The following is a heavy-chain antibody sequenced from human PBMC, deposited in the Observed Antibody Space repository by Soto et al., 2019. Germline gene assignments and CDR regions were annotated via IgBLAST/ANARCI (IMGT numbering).Heavy chain of an antibody. J-gene: IGHJ3*02. V-gene: IGHV3-53*01. CDR3: ARDIACSSSSCQGDNFDI. CDR2: IYSGGDT. D-gene: IGHD2-2*01. CDR1: GFSVTNNY. Sequence: QLVASGGGLIQPGESLTLSCEASGFSVTNNYMYWVRQAPGKGLEWVSLIYSGGDTHYADFVNGRFIISRDNSKNTLHLQMDKLRAEDTAIYYCARDIACSSSSCQGDNFDIWGRGTLVTVSP.